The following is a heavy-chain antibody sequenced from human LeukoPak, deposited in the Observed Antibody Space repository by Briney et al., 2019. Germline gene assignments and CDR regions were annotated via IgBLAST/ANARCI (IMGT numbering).Heavy chain of an antibody. CDR1: GFTFSSYA. D-gene: IGHD4-17*01. CDR3: AKHYGVVSHWFDP. CDR2: ISGSGGST. V-gene: IGHV3-23*01. J-gene: IGHJ5*02. Sequence: GGSLRLSCEASGFTFSSYAMHWVRQAPGKGLEWVSAISGSGGSTYYADSVKGRFTISRDNSKNTLYLQMNSLRAEDTAVYYCAKHYGVVSHWFDPWGQGTLVTVSS.